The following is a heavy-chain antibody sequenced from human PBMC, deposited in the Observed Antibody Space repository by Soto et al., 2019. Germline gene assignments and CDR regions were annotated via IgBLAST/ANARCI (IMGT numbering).Heavy chain of an antibody. CDR2: IYYSGST. Sequence: SETLSLTCTVSGGSISSGGYYWSWIRQHPGKGLEWIGYIYYSGSTYYNPSLKSRVTISVDTSKNQFSLKLSSVTAADAAVYYCARGSVVTAIVFDYWGQGTLVTVSS. J-gene: IGHJ4*02. CDR3: ARGSVVTAIVFDY. CDR1: GGSISSGGYY. V-gene: IGHV4-31*03. D-gene: IGHD2-21*02.